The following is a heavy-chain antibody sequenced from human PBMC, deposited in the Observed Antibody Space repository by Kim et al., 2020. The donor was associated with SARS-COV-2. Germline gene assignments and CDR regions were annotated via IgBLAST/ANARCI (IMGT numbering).Heavy chain of an antibody. CDR2: ISDTGST. V-gene: IGHV3-23*01. J-gene: IGHJ6*02. D-gene: IGHD3-10*01. CDR1: GFTFSIYA. Sequence: GGSLRLSCAASGFTFSIYAMSWVRQAPGKGLEWVSAISDTGSTYYADSVKGRFTISRDNSKNTLYLQMNSLRAEDTAVYYCAKRARITMLRGLRGDYYYGMDVWGQGTTVTVSS. CDR3: AKRARITMLRGLRGDYYYGMDV.